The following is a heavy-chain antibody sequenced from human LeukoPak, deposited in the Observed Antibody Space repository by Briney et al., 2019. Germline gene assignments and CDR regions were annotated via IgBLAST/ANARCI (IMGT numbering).Heavy chain of an antibody. D-gene: IGHD6-19*01. CDR3: AREGGYSSGGGFDYYYYYYYMDV. J-gene: IGHJ6*03. CDR1: GFTFSSYG. Sequence: GGSLRLSCAASGFTFSSYGMSWVRQAPGKGLEWVSAISGSGGSTYYADSVKGRFTISRDNSKNTLYLQMNSLRAEDTAVYYCAREGGYSSGGGFDYYYYYYYMDVWGKGTTVTISS. CDR2: ISGSGGST. V-gene: IGHV3-23*01.